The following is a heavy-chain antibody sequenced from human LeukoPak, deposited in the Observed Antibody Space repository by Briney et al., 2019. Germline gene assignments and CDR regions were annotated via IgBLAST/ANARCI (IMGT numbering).Heavy chain of an antibody. Sequence: GGSLRLSCAASGFIFSNYGMSWVRQAPGRGLEWVANIKEDGSAKYYVDSVKGRFTISRDNAKNSLFLEMNSLRVEDTAVYYCARGGAYFDYWGQGTLVTVSS. CDR2: IKEDGSAK. J-gene: IGHJ4*02. D-gene: IGHD1-26*01. V-gene: IGHV3-7*01. CDR1: GFIFSNYG. CDR3: ARGGAYFDY.